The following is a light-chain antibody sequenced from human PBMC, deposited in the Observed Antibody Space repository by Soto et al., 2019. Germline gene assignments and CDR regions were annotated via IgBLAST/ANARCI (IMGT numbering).Light chain of an antibody. Sequence: QSALTQPASVSGSPGQSIAISCTGTSSDVGGYNSASWYQQHPGKAPILLIYDVSNQPSGVSNRFSGSKSGNTASLTISGLQAEDEADYYCSSYSTGGSYVLGTGTKLTVL. CDR2: DVS. CDR3: SSYSTGGSYV. V-gene: IGLV2-14*03. CDR1: SSDVGGYNS. J-gene: IGLJ1*01.